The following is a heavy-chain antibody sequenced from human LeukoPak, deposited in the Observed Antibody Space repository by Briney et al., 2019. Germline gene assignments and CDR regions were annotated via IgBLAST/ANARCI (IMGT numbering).Heavy chain of an antibody. CDR2: ISAYNGNT. J-gene: IGHJ4*02. CDR3: AREVRYSSGWYYFDY. V-gene: IGHV1-18*01. Sequence: ASVKVSCKASGYTFTSYGISRVRQAPGQGLEWMGWISAYNGNTNYAQKLQGRVTMTTDTSTSTAYMELRSLRSDDTAVYYCAREVRYSSGWYYFDYWGQGTLVTVSS. D-gene: IGHD6-19*01. CDR1: GYTFTSYG.